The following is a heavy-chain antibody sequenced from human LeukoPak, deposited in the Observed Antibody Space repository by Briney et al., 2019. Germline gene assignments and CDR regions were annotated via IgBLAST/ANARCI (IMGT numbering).Heavy chain of an antibody. D-gene: IGHD3-3*01. Sequence: PSETLSLTCAVSGGSISSYYWSWVRQPPGKGLEWVGDIYYSGSTNYNPSLKSRVTISVDTSKNQFSLKLSSVTAADTAVYYCARSYDFWSGYYSRIGFDYWGQGTLVTVSS. CDR3: ARSYDFWSGYYSRIGFDY. V-gene: IGHV4-59*01. CDR2: IYYSGST. J-gene: IGHJ4*02. CDR1: GGSISSYY.